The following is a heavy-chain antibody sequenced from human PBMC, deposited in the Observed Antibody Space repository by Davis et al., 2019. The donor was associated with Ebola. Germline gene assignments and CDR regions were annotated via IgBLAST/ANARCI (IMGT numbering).Heavy chain of an antibody. J-gene: IGHJ4*02. D-gene: IGHD4/OR15-4a*01. CDR2: INHSGST. CDR3: ARHVIRGSHYGDRDY. V-gene: IGHV4-34*01. CDR1: GGSFSGYY. Sequence: GSLRLSCAVYGGSFSGYYWSWIRQPPGKGLEWIGEINHSGSTNYNPSLKSRVTISVDTSKNQFSLRLSSVTAADTSVYYCARHVIRGSHYGDRDYWGQGTLVTVSS.